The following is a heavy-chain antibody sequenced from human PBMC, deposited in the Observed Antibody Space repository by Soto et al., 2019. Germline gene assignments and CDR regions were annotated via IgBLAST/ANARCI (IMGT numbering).Heavy chain of an antibody. D-gene: IGHD3-3*01. V-gene: IGHV3-66*01. J-gene: IGHJ6*03. CDR3: ARDFRYDFWSGYPTYYYYYMDV. CDR2: IYSGGST. Sequence: PGGSLRLSCAASGFTVSSNYMSWVRQAPGKGLEWVSVIYSGGSTYYADSVKGRFTISRDNSKNTLYLQMNSLRAEDTAVYYCARDFRYDFWSGYPTYYYYYMDVWGKGTTVTVSS. CDR1: GFTVSSNY.